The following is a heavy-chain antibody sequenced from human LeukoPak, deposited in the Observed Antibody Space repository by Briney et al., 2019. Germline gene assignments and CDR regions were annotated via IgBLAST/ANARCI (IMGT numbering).Heavy chain of an antibody. CDR2: IKQDGSEK. V-gene: IGHV3-7*01. Sequence: GGSLRLSCAASGFTFSSYWMSWVRQAPGKGLEWVASIKQDGSEKYYVDSVKGRFTISRDNAKNSLYLQMNSLRAEDTAVYYCARGRRYGGNSLAAFDIWGQGTMVTVSS. CDR3: ARGRRYGGNSLAAFDI. CDR1: GFTFSSYW. J-gene: IGHJ3*02. D-gene: IGHD4-23*01.